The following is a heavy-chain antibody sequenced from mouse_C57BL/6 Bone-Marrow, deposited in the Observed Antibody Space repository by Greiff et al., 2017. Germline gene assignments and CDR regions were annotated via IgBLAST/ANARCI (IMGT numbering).Heavy chain of an antibody. CDR1: GYTFTSYW. D-gene: IGHD1-1*01. J-gene: IGHJ4*01. V-gene: IGHV1-69*01. CDR2: IDPSDSYT. Sequence: VQLQQPGAELVMPGASVKLSCKASGYTFTSYWMHWVKQRPGQGLEWIGEIDPSDSYTNYNQKFKGKSTLTVDKSSSTAYMQLSSLTSEDSAVYYCASNYGSSLYYYAMDYWGQGTSVTVSS. CDR3: ASNYGSSLYYYAMDY.